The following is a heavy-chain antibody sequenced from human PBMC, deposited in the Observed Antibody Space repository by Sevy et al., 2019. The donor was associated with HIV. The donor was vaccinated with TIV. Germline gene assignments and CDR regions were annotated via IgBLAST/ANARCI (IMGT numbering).Heavy chain of an antibody. CDR1: GFTFSSYW. V-gene: IGHV3-7*01. CDR2: IKQDGSEK. D-gene: IGHD3-9*01. CDR3: ARQGGPIRYFDWLLRSYFDY. J-gene: IGHJ4*02. Sequence: GGSLRLSCAASGFTFSSYWKSWVRQAPGKGLEWVANIKQDGSEKYYVDSVKGRFTISRDNAKNSLYLQMNSLRAEDTAVYYCARQGGPIRYFDWLLRSYFDYWGQGTLVTVSS.